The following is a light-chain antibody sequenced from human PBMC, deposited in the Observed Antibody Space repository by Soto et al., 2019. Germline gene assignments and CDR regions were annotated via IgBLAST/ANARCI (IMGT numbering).Light chain of an antibody. V-gene: IGLV2-14*01. Sequence: QSALAQPASVSGSPGQSITISCTGTSSDIGDYDYVSWYQQRPGRAPKLMIYEVRYRPSGVSNRFSGSKSGNTASLTISGLQAEDEADYYCSSYTSSSTFYVFGTGTKVTVL. CDR2: EVR. CDR1: SSDIGDYDY. J-gene: IGLJ1*01. CDR3: SSYTSSSTFYV.